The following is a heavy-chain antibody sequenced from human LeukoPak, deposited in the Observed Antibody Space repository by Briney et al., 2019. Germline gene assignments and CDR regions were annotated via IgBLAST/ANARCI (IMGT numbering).Heavy chain of an antibody. J-gene: IGHJ3*02. D-gene: IGHD3-22*01. CDR2: ISYDGSNK. Sequence: GGSLRLSCAASGFTFSSYGMHWVRQAPGKGLEWVAVISYDGSNKYYADSVKGRFTISRDNSKNTLYLQMNSLRAEDTAVYYCAKDAYYYDSSGYHGDAFDIWGQGTMVTVSS. CDR3: AKDAYYYDSSGYHGDAFDI. CDR1: GFTFSSYG. V-gene: IGHV3-30*18.